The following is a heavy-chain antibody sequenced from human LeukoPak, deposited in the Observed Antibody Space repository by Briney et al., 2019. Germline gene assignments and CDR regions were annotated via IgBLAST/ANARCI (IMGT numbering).Heavy chain of an antibody. V-gene: IGHV4-59*11. D-gene: IGHD7-27*01. CDR3: ARAKLGTFDY. CDR2: IYYSGST. J-gene: IGHJ4*02. CDR1: GGSISVHY. Sequence: SETLSLTCTVSGGSISVHYWSWIRQPPGKGLEWIGYIYYSGSTNYNPSLKSRVTISLDTSKNQFSLKLSSVTAADTAVYYCARAKLGTFDYWGQGTLVTVSS.